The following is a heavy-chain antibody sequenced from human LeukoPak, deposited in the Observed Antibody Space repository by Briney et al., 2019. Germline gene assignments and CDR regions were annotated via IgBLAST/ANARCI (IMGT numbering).Heavy chain of an antibody. Sequence: SETLSLTCTVSGGSISSYYWSWIRQPPGKGLEWIGYIYYSGSTNYNPSLKSRVTISVDTSKNQFSLKLSSVTAADTAVYYCARDLGYCSSTSCYTGPKDFDYWGQGTLVTVSS. D-gene: IGHD2-2*02. J-gene: IGHJ4*02. V-gene: IGHV4-59*01. CDR2: IYYSGST. CDR1: GGSISSYY. CDR3: ARDLGYCSSTSCYTGPKDFDY.